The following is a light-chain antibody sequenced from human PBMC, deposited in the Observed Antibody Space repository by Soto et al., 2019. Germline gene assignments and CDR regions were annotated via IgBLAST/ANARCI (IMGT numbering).Light chain of an antibody. CDR3: CSYEGSSNLV. CDR2: EGS. V-gene: IGLV2-23*01. Sequence: QSALTQPASVSGSPGQSITISCTGTSSDVGSYNLVSWYQQHPGKAPKLMIYEGSKRPSGVSNRFAGTKSGTTAALTTSGGQTEDEADYYCCSYEGSSNLVFGGGTQLTVL. J-gene: IGLJ2*01. CDR1: SSDVGSYNL.